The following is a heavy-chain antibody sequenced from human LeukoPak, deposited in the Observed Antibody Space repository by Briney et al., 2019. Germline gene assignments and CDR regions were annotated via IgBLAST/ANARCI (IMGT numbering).Heavy chain of an antibody. D-gene: IGHD3-22*01. J-gene: IGHJ4*02. CDR2: IYYSGST. Sequence: SETLSLTCTVSGGSISSYYWSWIRQPPGKGLEWIGYIYYSGSTNYNPSLKSRVTISVDTSKNQFSLKLSSVTAADAAVYYCARSSEGFRPFDSSGYLDYWGQGTLVTVSS. CDR1: GGSISSYY. CDR3: ARSSEGFRPFDSSGYLDY. V-gene: IGHV4-59*08.